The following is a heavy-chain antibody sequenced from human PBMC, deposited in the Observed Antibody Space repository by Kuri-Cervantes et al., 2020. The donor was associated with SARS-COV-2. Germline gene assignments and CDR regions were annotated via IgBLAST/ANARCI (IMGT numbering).Heavy chain of an antibody. D-gene: IGHD1-26*01. CDR3: ARVRSPQYKDKTGVGSVPFAY. J-gene: IGHJ4*02. V-gene: IGHV1-18*01. CDR2: ISAYNGNT. CDR1: GYTFTSYD. Sequence: ASVKDTCKAAGYTFTSYDISWVRQAPGQGLEWMGWISAYNGNTNYAQKRQGRVTMTTDTSTSTAYMGLRSLRSDDAAVYYCARVRSPQYKDKTGVGSVPFAYWGQGTLVTVSS.